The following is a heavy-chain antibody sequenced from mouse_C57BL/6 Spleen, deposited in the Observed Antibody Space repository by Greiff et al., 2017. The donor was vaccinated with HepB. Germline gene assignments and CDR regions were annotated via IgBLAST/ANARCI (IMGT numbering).Heavy chain of an antibody. V-gene: IGHV1-26*01. CDR2: INPNNGGT. J-gene: IGHJ4*01. Sequence: VQLQQSGPELVKPGASVKISCKASGYTFTDYYMNWVKQSHGKSLEWIGDINPNNGGTSYNQKFKGKATLTVDKSSSTAYMELRSLTSEDSAVYYCARGGYYYGSSYAAMDYWGQGTSVTVSS. D-gene: IGHD1-1*01. CDR3: ARGGYYYGSSYAAMDY. CDR1: GYTFTDYY.